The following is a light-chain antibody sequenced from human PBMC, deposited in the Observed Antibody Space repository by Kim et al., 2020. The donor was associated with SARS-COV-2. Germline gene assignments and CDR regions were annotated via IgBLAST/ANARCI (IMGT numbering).Light chain of an antibody. V-gene: IGLV3-1*01. Sequence: VSPGQTASITCSGDKLGDKYACWYQQKPGQSPVLVIYQDSKRPSGIPERFSGSNSGNTATLTISGTQAMDEADYYCQAWDSSTAVFGTGTKVTVL. J-gene: IGLJ1*01. CDR2: QDS. CDR3: QAWDSSTAV. CDR1: KLGDKY.